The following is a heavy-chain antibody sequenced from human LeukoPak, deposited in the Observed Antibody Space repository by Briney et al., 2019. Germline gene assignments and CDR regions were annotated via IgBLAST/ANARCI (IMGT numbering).Heavy chain of an antibody. Sequence: SETLSLTCTVSGGSISTYYWSWIRRPPGKGLEWIAYIHASGPTNYNPSLKSRITISVDTSKNQFSLKLSSVTAADTAVYYCARHDAGIAARPFDSWGQGTLVTVSS. V-gene: IGHV4-4*09. CDR2: IHASGPT. CDR3: ARHDAGIAARPFDS. D-gene: IGHD6-6*01. CDR1: GGSISTYY. J-gene: IGHJ4*02.